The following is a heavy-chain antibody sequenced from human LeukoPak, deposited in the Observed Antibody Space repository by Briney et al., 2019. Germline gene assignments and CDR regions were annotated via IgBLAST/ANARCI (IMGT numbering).Heavy chain of an antibody. V-gene: IGHV1-69*05. CDR2: IIPIFGTA. CDR3: ARDQRDMEGYDSSGYYFDY. CDR1: GGTFSSYA. D-gene: IGHD3-22*01. J-gene: IGHJ4*02. Sequence: SVKVSCKASGGTFSSYAISWVRQAPGQGLEWMGRIIPIFGTANYAQKFQGRVTITTDESTSTAYMELCSLRSQDTPVYFCARDQRDMEGYDSSGYYFDYWGQGTLVTVSS.